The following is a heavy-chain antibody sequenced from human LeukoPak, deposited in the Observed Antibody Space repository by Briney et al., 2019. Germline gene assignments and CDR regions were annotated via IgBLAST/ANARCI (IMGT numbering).Heavy chain of an antibody. J-gene: IGHJ4*02. CDR1: GFTFSSYW. CDR3: ARDPKNNYFDY. CDR2: INSDGSST. V-gene: IGHV3-74*01. Sequence: PGGSLRLSCAASGFTFSSYWMHWVRQAPGKGLVWVSRINSDGSSTSYADSVKGRFTIYRDNAKNTLYPQMNSLRAEDTAVFYCARDPKNNYFDYWGQGTLVTVSS.